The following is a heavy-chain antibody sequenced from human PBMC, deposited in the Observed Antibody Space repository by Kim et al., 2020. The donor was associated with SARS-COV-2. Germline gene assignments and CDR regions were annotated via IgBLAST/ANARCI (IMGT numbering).Heavy chain of an antibody. Sequence: GGSLRLSCAASGLNFDNYGIHWVRQAPGKGLEWVSGISWEGSIIDYADSVKGRFAISRDSATNTVYLQMNSLRAEDTALYYCAKEPYVYGYGGLWG. CDR1: GLNFDNYG. J-gene: IGHJ2*01. D-gene: IGHD5-18*01. V-gene: IGHV3-9*01. CDR2: ISWEGSII. CDR3: AKEPYVYGYGGL.